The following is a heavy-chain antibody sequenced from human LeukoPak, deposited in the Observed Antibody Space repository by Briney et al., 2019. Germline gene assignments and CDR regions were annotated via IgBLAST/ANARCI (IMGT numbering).Heavy chain of an antibody. CDR1: GFTFSSYS. V-gene: IGHV3-15*01. CDR3: TTARGECSGGSCYSYYYCMDV. Sequence: GGSLRLSCAASGFTFSSYSMNWVRQAPGKGLEWVGRIKSKTDGGTTDYAAPVKGRFTISRDDSKNTLYLQMNSLKTEDTAVYYCTTARGECSGGSCYSYYYCMDVWGKGTTVTVSS. CDR2: IKSKTDGGTT. J-gene: IGHJ6*03. D-gene: IGHD2-15*01.